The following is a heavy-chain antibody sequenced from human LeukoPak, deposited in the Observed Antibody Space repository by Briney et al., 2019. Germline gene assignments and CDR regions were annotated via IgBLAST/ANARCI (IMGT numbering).Heavy chain of an antibody. Sequence: GSSVKVSCKASGGTFSSYALGSVRQAPGQGLEWMGIINPSGGSTSYAQKFQGRVTMTRDTSTSTVYMELSSLRSEDTAVYYCARVDPREGPVYWGQGTLVTVSS. CDR2: INPSGGST. J-gene: IGHJ4*02. CDR1: GGTFSSYA. D-gene: IGHD6-19*01. CDR3: ARVDPREGPVY. V-gene: IGHV1-46*01.